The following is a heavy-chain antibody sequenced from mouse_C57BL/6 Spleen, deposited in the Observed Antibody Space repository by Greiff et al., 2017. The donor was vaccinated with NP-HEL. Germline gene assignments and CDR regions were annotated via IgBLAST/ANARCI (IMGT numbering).Heavy chain of an antibody. CDR1: GYTFTSYW. Sequence: QVHVKQSGAELAKPGASVKLSCKASGYTFTSYWMHWVKQRPGQGLEWIGYINPSSGYTKYNQKFKDKATLTADKSSSTAYMQLSSLTYEDSAVYYCARLQIPQFITTVVAGDYYAMDYWGQGTSVTVSS. V-gene: IGHV1-7*01. CDR2: INPSSGYT. J-gene: IGHJ4*01. D-gene: IGHD1-1*01. CDR3: ARLQIPQFITTVVAGDYYAMDY.